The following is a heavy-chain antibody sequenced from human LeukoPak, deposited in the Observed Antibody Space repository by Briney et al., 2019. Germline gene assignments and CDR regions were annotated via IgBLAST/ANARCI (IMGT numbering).Heavy chain of an antibody. V-gene: IGHV3-21*01. CDR1: GFTFSSYS. D-gene: IGHD3-22*01. CDR3: ARDYYDSSGYQRIYYFDY. CDR2: ISSSSSYI. Sequence: GGSLRLSCAASGFTFSSYSMNWVRQAPGKGLEWVSSISSSSSYICYADSVKGRFTISRDNAKNSLYLQMNSLRAEDTAVYYCARDYYDSSGYQRIYYFDYWGQGTLVTVSS. J-gene: IGHJ4*02.